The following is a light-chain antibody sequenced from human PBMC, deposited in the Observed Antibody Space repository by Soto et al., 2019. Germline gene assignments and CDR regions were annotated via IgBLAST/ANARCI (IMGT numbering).Light chain of an antibody. CDR1: SSDVGSYNL. Sequence: QSVLTQSASVSGSPGQSITISCTGTSSDVGSYNLVSWYQQHPGKAPKLMIYEGSKRPSGVSNRFSGSKSGNTASLTISGLQAEDEADYYCCSYAGSSTFVVVFGGGTKLTVL. CDR3: CSYAGSSTFVVV. V-gene: IGLV2-23*03. CDR2: EGS. J-gene: IGLJ2*01.